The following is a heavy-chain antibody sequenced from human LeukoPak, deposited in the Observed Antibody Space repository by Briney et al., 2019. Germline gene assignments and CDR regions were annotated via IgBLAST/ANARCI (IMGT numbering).Heavy chain of an antibody. Sequence: SETLSLTCTVSGGSISSYYRSWIRQPPGKGLEWIGYIYTSGSTNYNPSLKSRVTISVDTSKNQFSLKLSSVTAADTAVYYCAREMATTPGAFDIWGQGTMVTVSS. CDR3: AREMATTPGAFDI. CDR2: IYTSGST. D-gene: IGHD5-24*01. J-gene: IGHJ3*02. V-gene: IGHV4-4*09. CDR1: GGSISSYY.